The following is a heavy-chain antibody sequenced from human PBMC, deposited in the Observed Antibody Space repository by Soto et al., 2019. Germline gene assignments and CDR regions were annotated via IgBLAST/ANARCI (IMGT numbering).Heavy chain of an antibody. V-gene: IGHV1-18*01. J-gene: IGHJ4*02. CDR1: GYTFTSYG. CDR2: ISAYNGNT. D-gene: IGHD6-19*01. CDR3: PRDVDSCGWKRPNNSGKQRAADY. Sequence: QVQLVQSGAEVKKPGASVKVSCKASGYTFTSYGISWVRQAPGQGREWMGWISAYNGNTNYAQKLQGRVTMTTDTSTRTAYMELRSLRSDDTAVYYCPRDVDSCGWKRPNNSGKQRAADYWGQGTLVTVSS.